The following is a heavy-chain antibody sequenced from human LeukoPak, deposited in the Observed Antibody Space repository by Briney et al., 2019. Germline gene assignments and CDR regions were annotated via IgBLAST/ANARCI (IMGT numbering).Heavy chain of an antibody. CDR3: ARDTRGYTYADASDI. CDR1: GFTFDDYG. Sequence: PGGSLRLSCAASGFTFDDYGMNWVRQAPGEGLEWVAVVWYDGTNKNYADSVEGRFTISRDNSKNTLYLQMNSLRVEDTAMYYCARDTRGYTYADASDIWGQGTMVTVSS. J-gene: IGHJ3*02. D-gene: IGHD5-18*01. V-gene: IGHV3-33*08. CDR2: VWYDGTNK.